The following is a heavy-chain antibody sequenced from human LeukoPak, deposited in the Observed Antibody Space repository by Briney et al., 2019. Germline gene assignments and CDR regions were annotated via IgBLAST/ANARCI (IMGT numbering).Heavy chain of an antibody. CDR1: GYTFTSYG. J-gene: IGHJ4*02. Sequence: ASVKVSCKASGYTFTSYGISWVRQAPGQGLEWMGWIGAYNGNTNYAQKFQGRVTMTRDTSISTAYMELSRLRSDDTAVYYCARDVERIPFHYDYVWGSYRSPSFDYWGQGTLVTVSS. D-gene: IGHD3-16*02. CDR3: ARDVERIPFHYDYVWGSYRSPSFDY. CDR2: IGAYNGNT. V-gene: IGHV1-18*01.